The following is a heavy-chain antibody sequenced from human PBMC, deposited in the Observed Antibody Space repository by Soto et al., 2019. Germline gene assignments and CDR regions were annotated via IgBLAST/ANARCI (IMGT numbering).Heavy chain of an antibody. J-gene: IGHJ6*02. V-gene: IGHV3-33*01. Sequence: QVQLVESGGGVVQPGRSLRLSCAASGFTFSSYGMHWVRQAPGKGLEWVAVIWYDGSKKYHADSVKGRFTISRDNSKNTLYLQMNSLRAEDTVVYYCARDSSSMYQYYYYYGMDVWGQGTTVTVSS. CDR2: IWYDGSKK. CDR3: ARDSSSMYQYYYYYGMDV. CDR1: GFTFSSYG. D-gene: IGHD6-13*01.